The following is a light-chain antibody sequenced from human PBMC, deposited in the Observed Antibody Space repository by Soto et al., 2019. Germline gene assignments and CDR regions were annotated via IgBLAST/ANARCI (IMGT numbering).Light chain of an antibody. Sequence: DIQMTQSPSTLSASVGDRVTITCRASQSISSWLAWYQQKPGKAPKLLIYKASSLESGVPSRFSGSGSGTKFTLTISSLQPEDFATYYCQQYNSYWTFGQGTKV. CDR2: KAS. V-gene: IGKV1-5*03. J-gene: IGKJ1*01. CDR3: QQYNSYWT. CDR1: QSISSW.